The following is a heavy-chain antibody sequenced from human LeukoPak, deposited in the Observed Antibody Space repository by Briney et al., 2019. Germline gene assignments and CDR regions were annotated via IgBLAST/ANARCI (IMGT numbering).Heavy chain of an antibody. V-gene: IGHV1-69*04. CDR1: GGTFSSYA. CDR3: ARIDCSGGSCYIDY. D-gene: IGHD2-15*01. J-gene: IGHJ4*02. Sequence: SVKVSCKASGGTFSSYAISWVRQAPGQGLEWMGRIIPILGIANYAQKFQGRVTITADKSTSTAYMELSSLRSEDTAVYYCARIDCSGGSCYIDYWGQGTLVTVSS. CDR2: IIPILGIA.